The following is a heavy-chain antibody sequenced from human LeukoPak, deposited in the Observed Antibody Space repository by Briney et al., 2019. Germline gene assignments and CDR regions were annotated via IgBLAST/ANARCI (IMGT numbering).Heavy chain of an antibody. CDR2: VFFSGST. CDR1: RGSISTDRYY. J-gene: IGHJ6*03. D-gene: IGHD6-19*01. V-gene: IGHV4-39*06. Sequence: SETLSLTCFDPRGSISTDRYYRGWISRPPGKGLEWIVSVFFSGSTYYNPARKSRVTISIDTSKNQFPLKVRSLTAADTAVYYCARVVALAGHYYYYYMDVWGKGTTVTVSS. CDR3: ARVVALAGHYYYYYMDV.